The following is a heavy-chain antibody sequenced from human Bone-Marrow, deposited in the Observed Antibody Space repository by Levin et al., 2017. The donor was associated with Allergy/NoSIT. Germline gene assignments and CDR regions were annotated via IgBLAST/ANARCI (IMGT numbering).Heavy chain of an antibody. J-gene: IGHJ6*03. Sequence: PGGSLRLSCAASGFTFSSYSMNWVRQAPGKGLEWVSYISSSSSTIYYADSVKGRFTISRDNAKNSLDVQMNSLRDEDTAVYYCARDGCSGGSCYSPYYYYMDVWGKGTTVTVSS. CDR1: GFTFSSYS. V-gene: IGHV3-48*02. CDR3: ARDGCSGGSCYSPYYYYMDV. CDR2: ISSSSSTI. D-gene: IGHD2-15*01.